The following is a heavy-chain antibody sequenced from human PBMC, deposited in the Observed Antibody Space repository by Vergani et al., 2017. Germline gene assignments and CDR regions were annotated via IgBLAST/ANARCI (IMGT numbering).Heavy chain of an antibody. CDR3: ARGNCGVNCPKYNWLAP. CDR1: GGSISSGDHC. J-gene: IGHJ5*02. CDR2: IFYSGTT. V-gene: IGHV4-31*11. Sequence: QVQLQESGPGVVKPSQTLSLTCAVSGGSISSGDHCWTWIRQRPGKGLEWIGYIFYSGTTYDNPSLRSRLTISVDTSKNQFSLSLSSVTAADTAVYYCARGNCGVNCPKYNWLAPWGRGILVTVSS. D-gene: IGHD2-21*01.